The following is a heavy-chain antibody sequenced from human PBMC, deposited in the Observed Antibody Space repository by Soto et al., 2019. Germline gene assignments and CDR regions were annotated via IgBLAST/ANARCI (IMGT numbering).Heavy chain of an antibody. Sequence: ASVKVSCKAAGYTFSTYTMNWVRQAPGQSLEWMGWINAGSGNTKYSQNFQGRVSIIRDTSASTVYMELTGLKSEDTAMYYCARFRRDYSGSYYLAFDIWGQGTTVTVSS. CDR2: INAGSGNT. J-gene: IGHJ3*02. D-gene: IGHD1-26*01. CDR1: GYTFSTYT. V-gene: IGHV1-3*01. CDR3: ARFRRDYSGSYYLAFDI.